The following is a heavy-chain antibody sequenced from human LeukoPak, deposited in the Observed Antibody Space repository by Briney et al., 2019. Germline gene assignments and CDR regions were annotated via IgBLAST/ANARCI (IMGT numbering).Heavy chain of an antibody. J-gene: IGHJ4*01. CDR3: ATPIRGYSYGFDL. V-gene: IGHV4-59*01. CDR1: GGSISSYY. CDR2: IYYSGST. Sequence: SETLSLTCTVSGGSISSYYWSWIRQPPGKGLEWIGYIYYSGSTNYNPSLKSRVTISVDTSKNQFSLKLSSVTAADTALYYCATPIRGYSYGFDLWGQGTLVTVSS. D-gene: IGHD5-12*01.